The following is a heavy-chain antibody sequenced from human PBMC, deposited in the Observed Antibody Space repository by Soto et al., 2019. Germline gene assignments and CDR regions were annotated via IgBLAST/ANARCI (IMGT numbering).Heavy chain of an antibody. Sequence: GGSLTLSCAASGFTFSSYDMHWVRQAPGKGLEWVAVISYDGSNKYYADSVKGRFTISRDNSKNTLYLQMNSLSAEHTAVYYCAKDLSGTLPTYYYYYYGMDVWGQGTTVTVSS. D-gene: IGHD1-1*01. CDR2: ISYDGSNK. CDR1: GFTFSSYD. J-gene: IGHJ6*02. CDR3: AKDLSGTLPTYYYYYYGMDV. V-gene: IGHV3-30*18.